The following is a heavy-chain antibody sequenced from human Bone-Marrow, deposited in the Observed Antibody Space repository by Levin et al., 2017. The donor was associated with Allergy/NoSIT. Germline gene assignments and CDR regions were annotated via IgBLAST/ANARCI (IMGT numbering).Heavy chain of an antibody. D-gene: IGHD3-16*01. V-gene: IGHV3-74*01. CDR1: GFTFDTYW. J-gene: IGHJ3*01. Sequence: PGGSLRLSCAASGFTFDTYWMHWVRQVPGKGLVWVSRINGDGSNTNYADSVKGRFTISRDNAQNTLYLQMTSLRGEDTAVYYCARVWDDYYDGPHYYAHAIDVWGQGTMVTVSS. CDR2: INGDGSNT. CDR3: ARVWDDYYDGPHYYAHAIDV.